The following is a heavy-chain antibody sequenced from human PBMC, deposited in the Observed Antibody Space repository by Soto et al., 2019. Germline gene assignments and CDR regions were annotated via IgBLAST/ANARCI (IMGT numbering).Heavy chain of an antibody. J-gene: IGHJ4*02. CDR3: ARHGGTADLYIDY. CDR2: INWIGGST. Sequence: PGGSLRLSCAASGFIFGAHAMSWVRQAPGKGLEWVSAINWIGGSTNYADSMKGRFTISRDNAKNSLYLQISSLRAEDTALYYCARHGGTADLYIDYWGQGTPVTVSS. CDR1: GFIFGAHA. D-gene: IGHD3-16*01. V-gene: IGHV3-20*04.